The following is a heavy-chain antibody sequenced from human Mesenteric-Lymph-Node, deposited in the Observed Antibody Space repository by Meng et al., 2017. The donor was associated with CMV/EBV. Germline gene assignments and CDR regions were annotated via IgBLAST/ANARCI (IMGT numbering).Heavy chain of an antibody. V-gene: IGHV4-61*01. CDR1: GGSVSSGSYY. D-gene: IGHD2-2*01. Sequence: SETLSLTCTVSGGSVSSGSYYWSWIRQPPGKGLEWIGYIHYNGRTDHNPSLKSRVTMSVDASKSQFSLILSSVTAADTAIYFCARDTNSDAFDIWGQGTVVTVSS. CDR2: IHYNGRT. J-gene: IGHJ3*02. CDR3: ARDTNSDAFDI.